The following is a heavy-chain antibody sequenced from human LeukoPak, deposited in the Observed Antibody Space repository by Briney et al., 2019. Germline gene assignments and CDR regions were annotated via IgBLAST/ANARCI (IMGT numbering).Heavy chain of an antibody. CDR3: ARAQTYYDFWSGLDNWFDP. D-gene: IGHD3-3*01. CDR1: GYTFTGYY. J-gene: IGHJ5*02. V-gene: IGHV1-2*06. CDR2: INPNSGGT. Sequence: ASVEVSCKASGYTFTGYYMHWVRQAPGQGLEWMGRINPNSGGTNYAQKFQGRVTMTRDTSISTAYMELSRLRSDDTAVYYCARAQTYYDFWSGLDNWFDPWGQGTLVTVSS.